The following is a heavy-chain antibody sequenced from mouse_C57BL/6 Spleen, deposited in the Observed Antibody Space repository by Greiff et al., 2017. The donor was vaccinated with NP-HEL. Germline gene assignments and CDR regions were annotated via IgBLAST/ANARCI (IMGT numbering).Heavy chain of an antibody. CDR3: ASLYYGYDRRENYYAMDY. J-gene: IGHJ4*01. V-gene: IGHV3-6*01. Sequence: EVQLVESGPGLVKPSQSLSLTCSVTGYSITSGYYWNWIRQFPGNKLEWMGYISYDGSNNYNPSLKNRISITRDTSKNQFFLKLNSVTTEDTATYYCASLYYGYDRRENYYAMDYWGQGTSVTVSS. CDR1: GYSITSGYY. D-gene: IGHD2-2*01. CDR2: ISYDGSN.